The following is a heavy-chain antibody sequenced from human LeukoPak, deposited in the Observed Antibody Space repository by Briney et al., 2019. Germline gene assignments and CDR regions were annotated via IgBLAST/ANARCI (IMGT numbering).Heavy chain of an antibody. CDR2: ISSSSSDK. V-gene: IGHV3-21*01. Sequence: PGGSLRLSCAASGFTFSSYTMNWVRQAPGKGLEWLSSISSSSSDKYFADSVKGRFTISRDNAKKSLYLQMNSLRVEATAVYYCARVGPSYGYVDYWGQGPLVTVSS. D-gene: IGHD5-18*01. CDR3: ARVGPSYGYVDY. J-gene: IGHJ4*02. CDR1: GFTFSSYT.